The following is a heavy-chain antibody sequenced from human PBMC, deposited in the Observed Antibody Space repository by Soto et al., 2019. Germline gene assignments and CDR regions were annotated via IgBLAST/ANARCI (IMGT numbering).Heavy chain of an antibody. CDR3: ARDRDNSNWPNFDF. CDR2: VIPIFDIT. D-gene: IGHD6-13*01. V-gene: IGHV1-69*02. Sequence: GASVKVSCKASGDTFSIYTISWVRQAPGRGLEWMGRVIPIFDITSYTQRFQGRVTITADKSTTTVYMELSSLRSEDTAVYYCARDRDNSNWPNFDFWGQGTLVTVSS. J-gene: IGHJ4*02. CDR1: GDTFSIYT.